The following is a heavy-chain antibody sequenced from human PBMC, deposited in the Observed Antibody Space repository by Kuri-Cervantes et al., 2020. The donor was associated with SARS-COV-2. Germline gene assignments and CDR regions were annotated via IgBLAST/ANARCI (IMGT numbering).Heavy chain of an antibody. CDR1: GFSFSMYW. J-gene: IGHJ3*02. CDR2: IKKDGSEK. V-gene: IGHV3-7*01. D-gene: IGHD6-19*01. CDR3: AREQWLELDAFDI. Sequence: LSLTCAASGFSFSMYWMSWVRQAPGKGLEWVANIKKDGSEKYYVDSVKDRFTISRDNAKNSLYLQMNSLRAEDTAVYYCAREQWLELDAFDIWGQGTMVTVSS.